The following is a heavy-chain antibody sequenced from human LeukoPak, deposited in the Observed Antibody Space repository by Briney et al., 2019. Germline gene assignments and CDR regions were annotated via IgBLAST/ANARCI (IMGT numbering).Heavy chain of an antibody. J-gene: IGHJ4*02. CDR2: ISGSGGST. V-gene: IGHV3-23*01. Sequence: GGSLRLSCAASGFTFSSYAMSWVRQAPGKGLEWVSAISGSGGSTYYADSVKGRFIISRDNSKSTLYVQMNSLRAEDTAVYYCARPEYYDFWSGYSRLDYWGQGTLVTVSS. D-gene: IGHD3-3*01. CDR1: GFTFSSYA. CDR3: ARPEYYDFWSGYSRLDY.